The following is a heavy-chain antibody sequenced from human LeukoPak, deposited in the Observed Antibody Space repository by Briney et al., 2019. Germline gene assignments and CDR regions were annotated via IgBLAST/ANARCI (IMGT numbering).Heavy chain of an antibody. Sequence: SETLSLTCTVSGDSISSSSYYWGWIRQPPGKGLEWIGSIYYTGRTYYNPSLKSRVTISVDTSKNQFSLKLSSVTAADTAVYYCARDGTTGTYYYYYYMDVWGKGTTVTISS. CDR3: ARDGTTGTYYYYYYMDV. D-gene: IGHD1-1*01. CDR2: IYYTGRT. V-gene: IGHV4-39*07. J-gene: IGHJ6*03. CDR1: GDSISSSSYY.